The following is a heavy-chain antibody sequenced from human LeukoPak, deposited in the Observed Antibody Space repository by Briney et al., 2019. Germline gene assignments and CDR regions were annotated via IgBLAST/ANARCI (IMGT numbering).Heavy chain of an antibody. CDR2: ISYGGST. Sequence: KPSETLSLTCTVSGGSISSNSNYWAWIRQPPGRRLEWIGSISYGGSTYYSPSLESRVTMSVDTSKNQFSLKLSSVTAADTAVYYCARQALWFFDHWGQGTLVTVSP. CDR3: ARQALWFFDH. V-gene: IGHV4-39*01. CDR1: GGSISSNSNY. J-gene: IGHJ4*02. D-gene: IGHD2-21*01.